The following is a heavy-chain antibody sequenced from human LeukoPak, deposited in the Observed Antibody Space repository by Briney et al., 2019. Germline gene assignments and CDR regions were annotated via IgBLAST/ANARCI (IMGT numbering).Heavy chain of an antibody. D-gene: IGHD3-10*01. V-gene: IGHV1-69*13. CDR3: ASLPFYGSGSYPGSNDY. CDR1: GGTFSSYA. J-gene: IGHJ4*02. CDR2: IIPIFGTA. Sequence: SVKVSCKASGGTFSSYAISWVRQAPGQGLERMGGIIPIFGTANYAQKFQGRVTITADESTSTAYMELSSLRSEDTAGYYCASLPFYGSGSYPGSNDYWGQGTLVTVSS.